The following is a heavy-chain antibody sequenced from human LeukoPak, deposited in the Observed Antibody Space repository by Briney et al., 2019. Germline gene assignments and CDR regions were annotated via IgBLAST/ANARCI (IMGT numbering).Heavy chain of an antibody. V-gene: IGHV3-23*01. Sequence: GGSLRLSCAASGFTFSNYGMSWVRQAPGRGLEWVSGISGSGVSTYYADSVKGRFTISRDNSNNTLYLQMNSLRAEDTAVSYCATGPWLSSYASPSTIRFDYWGQGTLVTVSS. CDR2: ISGSGVST. CDR1: GFTFSNYG. J-gene: IGHJ4*02. D-gene: IGHD5-18*01. CDR3: ATGPWLSSYASPSTIRFDY.